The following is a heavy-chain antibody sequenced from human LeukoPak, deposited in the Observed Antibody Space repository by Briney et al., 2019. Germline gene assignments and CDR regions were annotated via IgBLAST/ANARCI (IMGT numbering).Heavy chain of an antibody. CDR2: INHSGST. CDR1: GGSFSGYY. J-gene: IGHJ5*02. CDR3: ARWSIAVAGTIDP. V-gene: IGHV4-34*01. Sequence: SETLSLTCAVYGGSFSGYYWSWIRQPPGKGLEWIGEINHSGSTNYNPSLKSRVTISVDKSKNQFSLKLSSVTAADTAVYYCARWSIAVAGTIDPWGQGTLVTVSS. D-gene: IGHD6-19*01.